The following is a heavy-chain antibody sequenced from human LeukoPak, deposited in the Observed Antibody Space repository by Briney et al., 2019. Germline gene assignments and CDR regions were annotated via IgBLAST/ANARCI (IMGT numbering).Heavy chain of an antibody. V-gene: IGHV4-4*07. J-gene: IGHJ4*02. CDR2: IYTSGRT. CDR1: GGSISGDY. CDR3: ARLKATVSIHAYFDS. Sequence: PSETLSLTCTVSGGSISGDYWSWIRQPAGTGLEWIGRIYTSGRTIYNPSLKSRVTMSVDTSKNQFSLELSSVTAADTAVYYCARLKATVSIHAYFDSWGQGTLVTVSS. D-gene: IGHD4-17*01.